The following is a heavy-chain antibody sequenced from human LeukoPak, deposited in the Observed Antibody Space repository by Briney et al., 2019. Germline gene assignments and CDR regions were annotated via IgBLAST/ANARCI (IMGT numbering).Heavy chain of an antibody. CDR1: GYRFTSYW. CDR3: ARLAFCTNAVCFSKDYYSMAV. J-gene: IGHJ6*03. V-gene: IGHV5-51*01. Sequence: GGSLKISWKGSGYRFTSYWIGRVRQMPGKGLEWMGIIYPGDSDTRFRTSCQGQVTISADKSISTAYLQWSSLKASDTAMYYCARLAFCTNAVCFSKDYYSMAVWGRGTTATVSS. D-gene: IGHD2-8*01. CDR2: IYPGDSDT.